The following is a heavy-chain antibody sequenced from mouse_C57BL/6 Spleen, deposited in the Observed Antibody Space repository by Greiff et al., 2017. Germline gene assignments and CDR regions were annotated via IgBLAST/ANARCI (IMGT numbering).Heavy chain of an antibody. D-gene: IGHD2-4*01. CDR2: ISYDGSN. CDR1: GYSITSGYY. Sequence: VQLKESGPGLVKPSQSLSLTCSVTGYSITSGYYWNWIRQFPGNKLEWMGYISYDGSNNYNPSLKNRISITRDTSKNQFFLKLNSVTTEDTATYYCASIYYDYDVPYAMDYWGQGTSVTVSS. CDR3: ASIYYDYDVPYAMDY. V-gene: IGHV3-6*01. J-gene: IGHJ4*01.